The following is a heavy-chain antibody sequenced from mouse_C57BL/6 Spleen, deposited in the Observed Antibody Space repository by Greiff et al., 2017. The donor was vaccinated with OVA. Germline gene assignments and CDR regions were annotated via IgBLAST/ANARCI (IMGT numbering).Heavy chain of an antibody. V-gene: IGHV3-6*01. CDR1: GYSITSGYY. Sequence: EVQLQESGPGLVKPSPSLTLSCSVTGYSITSGYYRNWIRQLPGNKLEWMGYIRYDGSNNYNPSLKNRISITRGTSKNQFFLRLNSVTAEDTGACYCAKQLGYFDYWGQGTTLTVSS. J-gene: IGHJ2*01. CDR2: IRYDGSN. CDR3: AKQLGYFDY. D-gene: IGHD4-1*02.